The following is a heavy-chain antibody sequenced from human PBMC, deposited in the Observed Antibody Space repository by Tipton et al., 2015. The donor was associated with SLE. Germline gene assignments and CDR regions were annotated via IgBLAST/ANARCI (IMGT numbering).Heavy chain of an antibody. CDR2: IKSKTDGGTT. CDR3: TAGRYFDWLDAFDI. V-gene: IGHV3-15*01. J-gene: IGHJ3*02. Sequence: SLRPSCAASGFTFSNAWMSWVRQAPGKGLEWVGRIKSKTDGGTTDYAAPVKGRFTISRDDSKNTLYLQMNSLKTEDTAVYYCTAGRYFDWLDAFDIWGQGTMVTVSS. D-gene: IGHD3-9*01. CDR1: GFTFSNAW.